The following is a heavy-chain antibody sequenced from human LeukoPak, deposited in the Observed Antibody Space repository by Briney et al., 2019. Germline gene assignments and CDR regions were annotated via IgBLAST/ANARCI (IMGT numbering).Heavy chain of an antibody. J-gene: IGHJ3*02. Sequence: PSETLSLTCTVSGGSISSYYWSWIRQPPGKGLEWIGHIFNSGSTNYNPSLKSRVTISVHTSKNQFSLKVSSVTAADTAVYYCARRRRGYNGYEDAFDIWGQGTMVTVSS. CDR1: GGSISSYY. D-gene: IGHD5-12*01. CDR3: ARRRRGYNGYEDAFDI. V-gene: IGHV4-59*08. CDR2: IFNSGST.